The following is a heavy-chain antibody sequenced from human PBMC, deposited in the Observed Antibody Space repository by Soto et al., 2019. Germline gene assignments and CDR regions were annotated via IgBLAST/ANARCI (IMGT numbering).Heavy chain of an antibody. Sequence: GGSLRLSCAASGFTFSSYAMHWVRQAPGKGLEYVSAISSNGGSTYYANSVKGRFTISRDNSKNTLYLQMGSLRAEDMAVYYCARDLIGLGYCSGGSCPKSHAFDIWGQGTMVTVSS. CDR1: GFTFSSYA. CDR2: ISSNGGST. J-gene: IGHJ3*02. V-gene: IGHV3-64*01. CDR3: ARDLIGLGYCSGGSCPKSHAFDI. D-gene: IGHD2-15*01.